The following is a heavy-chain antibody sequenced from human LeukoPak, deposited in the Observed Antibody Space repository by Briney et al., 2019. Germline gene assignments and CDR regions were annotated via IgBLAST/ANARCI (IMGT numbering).Heavy chain of an antibody. V-gene: IGHV1-69*13. D-gene: IGHD1-26*01. CDR2: IIPIFTTA. J-gene: IGHJ3*01. Sequence: ASVKVSCKAAGGTISNYVISWVRQAPGQGLEWMGGIIPIFTTANYAQKFQGRVTITADESTSTAYMELSSLRSEDTAVYYCARGPQVGAFDFWGQGTMVTVSS. CDR1: GGTISNYV. CDR3: ARGPQVGAFDF.